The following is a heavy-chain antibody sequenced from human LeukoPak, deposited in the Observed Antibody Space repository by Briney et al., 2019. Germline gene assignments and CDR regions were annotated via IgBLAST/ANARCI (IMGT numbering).Heavy chain of an antibody. D-gene: IGHD1-26*01. CDR1: RSTFSTHG. CDR3: ARAYSGSFYEAFDF. V-gene: IGHV3-30-3*01. Sequence: GGSLRLSCAASRSTFSTHGMHWVRQAPGKGLEWVAVISYHGSNKHYADSVKGRFTISRDNSKNSLYLQMHSLRLEDTAVYYCARAYSGSFYEAFDFWGQGTMVTVPS. J-gene: IGHJ3*01. CDR2: ISYHGSNK.